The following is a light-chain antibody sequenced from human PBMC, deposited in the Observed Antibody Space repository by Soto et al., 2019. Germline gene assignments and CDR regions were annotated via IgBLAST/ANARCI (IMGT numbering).Light chain of an antibody. CDR2: EAS. CDR1: QDITND. Sequence: DIQMTQYPSSLSASVGDRVTITCEASQDITNDLNWYQQKPGKAPKVLIYEASNLKTGVPSRFSGSGSGTDFTFTISSLQPEDIATYFCQQYDNVPLTFGGGTKVEIK. V-gene: IGKV1-33*01. CDR3: QQYDNVPLT. J-gene: IGKJ4*01.